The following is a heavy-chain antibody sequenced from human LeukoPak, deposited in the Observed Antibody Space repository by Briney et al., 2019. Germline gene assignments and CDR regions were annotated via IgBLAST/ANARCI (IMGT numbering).Heavy chain of an antibody. D-gene: IGHD3-3*01. CDR2: IYYSGST. Sequence: PSETLSLTCTGSGGSISSYYWSWIRQPPGKGLEWIGYIYYSGSTNYNPSLKSRVTISVDTSKNQFSLKLSSVTAADTAVYYCAGTEDFWSGYHFDYWGQGTLVTVSS. J-gene: IGHJ4*02. CDR3: AGTEDFWSGYHFDY. CDR1: GGSISSYY. V-gene: IGHV4-59*08.